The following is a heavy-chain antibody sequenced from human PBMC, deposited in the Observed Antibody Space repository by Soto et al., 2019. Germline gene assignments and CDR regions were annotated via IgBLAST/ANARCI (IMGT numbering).Heavy chain of an antibody. CDR2: VYSSGTT. D-gene: IGHD3-10*01. J-gene: IGHJ4*02. CDR3: ARDIGSYAYGEGY. V-gene: IGHV4-4*07. Sequence: SETLSLSCSVSGGSINSYWWSWIRQPAGKGLEWIGRVYSSGTTDYNPSLNSRATLSVETSKNQFSLKLSSVTAADTAAYYCARDIGSYAYGEGYWGQGIQVTVSS. CDR1: GGSINSYW.